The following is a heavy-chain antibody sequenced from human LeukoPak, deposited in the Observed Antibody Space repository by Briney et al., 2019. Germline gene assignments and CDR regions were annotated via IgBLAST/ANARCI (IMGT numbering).Heavy chain of an antibody. CDR1: GGSVTSTNW. Sequence: SETLSLTCDVSGGSVTSTNWWTWFRQPPGKGLEWIGEVNLQGSTNYNPSLMGRVAISVDTSENHISLQLTSVTAADTAVYYCAREGGPYRPLDYSGQGTLVTVSS. CDR3: AREGGPYRPLDY. V-gene: IGHV4-4*02. J-gene: IGHJ4*02. CDR2: VNLQGST.